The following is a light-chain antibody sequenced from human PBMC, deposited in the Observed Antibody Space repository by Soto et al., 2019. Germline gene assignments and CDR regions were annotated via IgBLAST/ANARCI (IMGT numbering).Light chain of an antibody. CDR3: QQYGRSQGT. Sequence: EVVLTQSPGTLSWSPGERASLSCRASQSVDSSYVAWYQQKPGQPPRVLIYGASIRATGIPDRFSGSGSGTDVTLTISRLEPEDFAVYYCQQYGRSQGTFGQGSKVEVK. J-gene: IGKJ1*01. CDR2: GAS. CDR1: QSVDSSY. V-gene: IGKV3-20*01.